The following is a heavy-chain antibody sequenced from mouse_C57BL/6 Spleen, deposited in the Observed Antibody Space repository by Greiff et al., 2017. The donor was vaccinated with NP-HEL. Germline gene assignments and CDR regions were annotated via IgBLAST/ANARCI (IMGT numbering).Heavy chain of an antibody. CDR3: AREGTSDYSKPYYFDD. CDR2: IYPGDGDT. Sequence: QVQLKESGPELVKPGASVKISCKASGYAFSSSWMNWVKQRPGKGLEWIGRIYPGDGDTNYNGKFKGKATLTADNSSSTAYIQLSSLTSEDSAVYFCAREGTSDYSKPYYFDDWGQGTTLTVSS. V-gene: IGHV1-82*01. CDR1: GYAFSSSW. D-gene: IGHD2-5*01. J-gene: IGHJ2*01.